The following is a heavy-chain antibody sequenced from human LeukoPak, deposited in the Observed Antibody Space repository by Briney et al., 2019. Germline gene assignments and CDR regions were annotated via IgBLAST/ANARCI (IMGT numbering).Heavy chain of an antibody. V-gene: IGHV1-24*01. J-gene: IGHJ4*02. Sequence: ASVKVSCRVSGYTLAELSIHWVRQAPGKGLEWVGGVDSEDGEAIYAQKFQGRVTMTEDASAETAYMELSSLRSDDTAVYFCATAGYCGGDCYEPRNAFDYWGQGTLVTVSS. D-gene: IGHD2-21*01. CDR3: ATAGYCGGDCYEPRNAFDY. CDR1: GYTLAELS. CDR2: VDSEDGEA.